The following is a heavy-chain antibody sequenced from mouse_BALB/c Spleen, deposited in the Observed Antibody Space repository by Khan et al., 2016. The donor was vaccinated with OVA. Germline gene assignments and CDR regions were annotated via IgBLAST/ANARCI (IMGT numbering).Heavy chain of an antibody. CDR1: GDSITSGY. CDR3: ARSAYRYAFVY. J-gene: IGHJ3*01. CDR2: IIYTGYT. V-gene: IGHV3-8*02. Sequence: EVQLQESGPSLVKPSQTLSLTCSVTGDSITSGYWNWILKLPGNNLEYMGYIIYTGYTYYNPSLQSRISITRHTSKNQNYLQLNHVTDEDTATYYCARSAYRYAFVYWGQGTLVTVSA. D-gene: IGHD2-12*01.